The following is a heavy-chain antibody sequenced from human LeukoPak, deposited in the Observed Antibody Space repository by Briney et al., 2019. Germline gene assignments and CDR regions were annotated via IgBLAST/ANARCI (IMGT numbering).Heavy chain of an antibody. CDR3: ARGGPRGGWYGDY. CDR2: IIPILGIA. Sequence: SVKVSCKASGGTFSSYAISWVRQAPGQGLEWMGRIIPILGIANYAQKFQGRVTITADKSTSTAYMELSSLRSEDTAVYYCARGGPRGGWYGDYWGQGTLVTVSS. D-gene: IGHD6-19*01. J-gene: IGHJ4*02. V-gene: IGHV1-69*04. CDR1: GGTFSSYA.